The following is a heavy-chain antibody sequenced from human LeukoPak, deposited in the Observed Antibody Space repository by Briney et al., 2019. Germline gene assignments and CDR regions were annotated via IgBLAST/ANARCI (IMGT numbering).Heavy chain of an antibody. CDR1: GGSFSGYY. CDR3: ARAPWIQLWARRGFDY. D-gene: IGHD5-18*01. CDR2: INHSGST. Sequence: SETLSLTCAVYGGSFSGYYWSWIRQPPGKGLEWIGEINHSGSTNYNPSLKSRVTISVDTSKNQFSLKLSSVTAADTALYYCARAPWIQLWARRGFDYWGQGTLVTVSS. V-gene: IGHV4-34*01. J-gene: IGHJ4*02.